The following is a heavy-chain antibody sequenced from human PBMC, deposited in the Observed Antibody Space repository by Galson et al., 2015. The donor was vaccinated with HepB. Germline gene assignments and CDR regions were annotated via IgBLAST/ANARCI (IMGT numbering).Heavy chain of an antibody. J-gene: IGHJ4*02. CDR1: GFTFSSYS. Sequence: SLRLSCAASGFTFSSYSMNWVRQAPGKGLEWVSSISSSSSYIYYADSVKGRFTISRDNAKNSLYLQMNSLRAEDTAVYYCARDYYDSSGYYPGLDYWGQGTLVTVSS. V-gene: IGHV3-21*01. D-gene: IGHD3-22*01. CDR2: ISSSSSYI. CDR3: ARDYYDSSGYYPGLDY.